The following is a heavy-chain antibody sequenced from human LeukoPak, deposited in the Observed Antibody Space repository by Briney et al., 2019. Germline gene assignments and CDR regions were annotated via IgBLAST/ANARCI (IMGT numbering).Heavy chain of an antibody. V-gene: IGHV3-7*05. D-gene: IGHD3-16*01. CDR3: ARLWGTYPVDY. CDR1: GLTFSSFW. CDR2: IKQDGSEK. J-gene: IGHJ4*02. Sequence: GGSLRLSCAASGLTFSSFWMSWLRQAPGKGLEWVANIKQDGSEKYYVDSVKGRFTISRDNAKNSLYLQMNSLRADDTAIYYCARLWGTYPVDYWGQGTLVTVSS.